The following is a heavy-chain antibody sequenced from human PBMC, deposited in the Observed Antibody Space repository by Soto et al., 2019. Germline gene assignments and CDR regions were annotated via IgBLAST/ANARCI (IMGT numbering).Heavy chain of an antibody. V-gene: IGHV4-4*02. CDR2: IYHSGST. Sequence: SETLSLTCAVSSGSISSSNWWSWVRQPPGKGLEWIGEIYHSGSTNYNPSLKSRVTISVDKSKNQFSLKLSSVTAADTAVYYCASRGYSYGPDAYFDYWGQGTLVTVSS. D-gene: IGHD5-18*01. J-gene: IGHJ4*02. CDR1: SGSISSSNW. CDR3: ASRGYSYGPDAYFDY.